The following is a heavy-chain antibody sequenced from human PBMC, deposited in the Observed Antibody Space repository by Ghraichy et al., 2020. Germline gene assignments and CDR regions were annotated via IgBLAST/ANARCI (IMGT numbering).Heavy chain of an antibody. J-gene: IGHJ4*02. CDR3: ARARYDFWSGYPLGDFDY. D-gene: IGHD3-3*01. CDR1: GYTFTSYD. Sequence: VSVKVSCKASGYTFTSYDINWVRQATGQGLEWMGWMNPNSGNTGYAQKFQGRVTMTRNTSISTAYMELSSLRSEDTAVYYCARARYDFWSGYPLGDFDYWGQGTLVTVSS. CDR2: MNPNSGNT. V-gene: IGHV1-8*02.